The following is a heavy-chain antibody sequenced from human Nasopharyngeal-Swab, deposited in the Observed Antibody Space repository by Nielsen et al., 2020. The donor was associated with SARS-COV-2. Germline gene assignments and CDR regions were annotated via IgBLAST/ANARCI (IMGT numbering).Heavy chain of an antibody. CDR1: GITFRTYW. CDR3: ARVGWWFHYYFDY. D-gene: IGHD2-15*01. V-gene: IGHV3-7*01. Sequence: ESPKTPFAASGITFRTYWMTWVRPAPGKGLEWVANIKQDGSEKYYVDSVKGRFTISRDNAKNSLYLQMISLRAEDTAVYYCARVGWWFHYYFDYWGQGTLATVSS. J-gene: IGHJ4*02. CDR2: IKQDGSEK.